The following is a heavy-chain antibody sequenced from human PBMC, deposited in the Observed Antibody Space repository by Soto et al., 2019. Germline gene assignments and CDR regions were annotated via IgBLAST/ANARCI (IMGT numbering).Heavy chain of an antibody. CDR2: IIPIFGTA. CDR3: GSDRGSYDSSGWDAFDI. D-gene: IGHD3-22*01. CDR1: GGTFSSYA. J-gene: IGHJ3*02. Sequence: QVQLVQSGAEVKKPGSSVKVSCKASGGTFSSYAISWVRQAPGQGLEWMGGIIPIFGTANYAQKFQGRGTITADESTSTADMELSSLRSGDTAVYYCGSDRGSYDSSGWDAFDIWGQGTMVTVSS. V-gene: IGHV1-69*01.